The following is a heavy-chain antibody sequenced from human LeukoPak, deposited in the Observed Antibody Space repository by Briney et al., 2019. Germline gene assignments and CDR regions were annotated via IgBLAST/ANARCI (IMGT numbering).Heavy chain of an antibody. V-gene: IGHV4-34*01. Sequence: SETLSLTCAVYGGSFSDYYWSWIRQPPGKGLEWIGGINHSGSTNYNPSLKSRVTISVDTSKNQFSLKLSSVTAADTAVYYCARDYYGGNPGYYFEYWGQGTLVTVSS. D-gene: IGHD4-23*01. CDR2: INHSGST. CDR1: GGSFSDYY. J-gene: IGHJ4*02. CDR3: ARDYYGGNPGYYFEY.